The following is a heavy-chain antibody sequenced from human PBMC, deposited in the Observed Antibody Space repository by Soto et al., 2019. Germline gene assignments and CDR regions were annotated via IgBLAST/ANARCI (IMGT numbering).Heavy chain of an antibody. CDR2: ISSDGSNK. V-gene: IGHV3-30*18. CDR1: GFIFRNYG. CDR3: AQPPSPLDSFYYYGMDV. Sequence: QVQLVESGGGVVQPGRSLRLSCAASGFIFRNYGMHWVRQTPGEGLEWVAVISSDGSNKFYAESVKGQFTISRDNSKNTLYLQLNSLRAEDTAVYYCAQPPSPLDSFYYYGMDVWGQGTTVTVSS. J-gene: IGHJ6*02. D-gene: IGHD2-2*03.